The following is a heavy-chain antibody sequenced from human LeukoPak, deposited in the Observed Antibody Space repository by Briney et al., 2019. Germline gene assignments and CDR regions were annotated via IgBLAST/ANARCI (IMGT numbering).Heavy chain of an antibody. D-gene: IGHD3-10*01. V-gene: IGHV4-34*01. CDR2: INHSGST. CDR1: GGSFSGYY. Sequence: SETLSLTCAVYGGSFSGYYWSWIRQPPGKGLEWIGEINHSGSTNHNPSLKSRLSMSVDTSKNQFSLKLSSVTAADTAVYFCARIFGFGGGYFDYWGQGTLVTVSS. CDR3: ARIFGFGGGYFDY. J-gene: IGHJ4*02.